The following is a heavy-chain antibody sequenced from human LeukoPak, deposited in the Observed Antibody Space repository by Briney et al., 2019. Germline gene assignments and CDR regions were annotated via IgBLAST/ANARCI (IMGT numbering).Heavy chain of an antibody. J-gene: IGHJ4*02. CDR3: ARTEVYYDSSGYYPDY. V-gene: IGHV4-30-4*08. Sequence: SETLSLTCTVSGGSISSGDYYWSWIRQPPVKGLEWIGYIYYSGSTYYNPSLKSRVTISVDTSKNQFSLKLSSVTAADAAVYYCARTEVYYDSSGYYPDYWGQGTLVTVSS. CDR1: GGSISSGDYY. D-gene: IGHD3-22*01. CDR2: IYYSGST.